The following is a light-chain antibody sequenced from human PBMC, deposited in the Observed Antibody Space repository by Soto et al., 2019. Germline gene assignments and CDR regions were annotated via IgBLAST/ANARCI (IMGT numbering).Light chain of an antibody. J-gene: IGKJ4*01. CDR1: QSISSL. V-gene: IGKV1-5*03. CDR3: QQYNSYSPLT. Sequence: DIQMTQSPSTLSSSVGDRVTITCRASQSISSLLAWYQHKPGKAPKLLIYKASSLESGVPTRFSGSGSGTEFTLTISSLQPDDFATYYCQQYNSYSPLTFGGGTKVEIQ. CDR2: KAS.